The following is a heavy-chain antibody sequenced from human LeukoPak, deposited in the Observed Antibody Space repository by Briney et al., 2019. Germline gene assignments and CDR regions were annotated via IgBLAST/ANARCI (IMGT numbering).Heavy chain of an antibody. CDR1: GGSITNYY. CDR3: ARAGEYSGSYRDASDI. Sequence: SETLSLTCTVSGGSITNYYWSWIRQPPGKGLEWIGYIYYSGSTNCNPSLKSRVTISVDTSKNQFSLKLSSVTAADTAVYYCARAGEYSGSYRDASDIWGQGTMVTVSS. V-gene: IGHV4-59*01. J-gene: IGHJ3*02. D-gene: IGHD1-26*01. CDR2: IYYSGST.